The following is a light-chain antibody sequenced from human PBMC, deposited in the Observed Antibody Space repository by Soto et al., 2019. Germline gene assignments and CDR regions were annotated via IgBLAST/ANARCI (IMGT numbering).Light chain of an antibody. J-gene: IGKJ5*01. CDR2: GAS. CDR3: QQYDNSPIT. Sequence: EIVLTQSPGTLSLSPGERATLYCRASQSVSSSLAWYQQKPGQAPRLLIYGASSRATGIPDRFSGTGSETDFTLTISRLEPEDFAVYYCQQYDNSPITFGQGTRLEIK. CDR1: QSVSSS. V-gene: IGKV3-20*01.